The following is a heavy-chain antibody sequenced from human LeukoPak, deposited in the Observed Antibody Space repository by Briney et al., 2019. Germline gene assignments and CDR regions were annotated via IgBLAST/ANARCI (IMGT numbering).Heavy chain of an antibody. J-gene: IGHJ4*02. Sequence: SETLSLTCTVSGGSVSSGSYYWSWIRQPPGKGLEWIGYIYYSGSTNYNPSLKSRVTISVDMSKNQFSLKLSSVTAADTAVYYCASSGYDLSGFDYWGQGTLVTVSS. CDR3: ASSGYDLSGFDY. CDR2: IYYSGST. D-gene: IGHD5-12*01. CDR1: GGSVSSGSYY. V-gene: IGHV4-61*01.